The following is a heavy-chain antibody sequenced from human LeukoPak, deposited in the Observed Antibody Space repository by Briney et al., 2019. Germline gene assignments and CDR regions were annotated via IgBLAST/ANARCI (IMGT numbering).Heavy chain of an antibody. CDR3: ARTNGRVATDY. J-gene: IGHJ4*02. D-gene: IGHD5-12*01. CDR2: INHSGST. V-gene: IGHV4-34*01. CDR1: GGSFSGYY. Sequence: SETLSLTFAVYGGSFSGYYWSWIRQPPGKGLEWIGEINHSGSTNYNPSLKSRVTISVDTSKNQFSLKLSSVTAADTAVYYCARTNGRVATDYWGQGTLVTVSS.